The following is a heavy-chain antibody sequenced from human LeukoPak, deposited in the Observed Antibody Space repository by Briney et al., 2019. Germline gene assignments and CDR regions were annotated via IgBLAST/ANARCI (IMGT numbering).Heavy chain of an antibody. CDR3: ARAVASFGGYDPLFDY. V-gene: IGHV4-31*03. CDR2: IYYSGST. CDR1: GGSISSGGYY. Sequence: PSQTLSLTCTVSGGSISSGGYYWRWIRQHPGKGLEWIGYIYYSGSTYYNPSLKSRVTISVDTSKNQFSLKLSSVTAADTAVYYCARAVASFGGYDPLFDYWGQGTLVTVSS. D-gene: IGHD5-12*01. J-gene: IGHJ4*02.